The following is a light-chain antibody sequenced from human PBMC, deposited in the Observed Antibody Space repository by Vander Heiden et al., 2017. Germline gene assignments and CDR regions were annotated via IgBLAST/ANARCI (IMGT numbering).Light chain of an antibody. J-gene: IGKJ3*01. CDR2: SAS. V-gene: IGKV1-9*01. CDR3: QQSNSFPIYS. Sequence: MRLSNSPSFLSASVGDRVTITCRASQDVSRYLAWYQQKPGKAPKLLIYSASTLQSGVPSRFSGSGSGTEFTLTISSLQPEDFATYYCQQSNSFPIYSFGPGSRVDFK. CDR1: QDVSRY.